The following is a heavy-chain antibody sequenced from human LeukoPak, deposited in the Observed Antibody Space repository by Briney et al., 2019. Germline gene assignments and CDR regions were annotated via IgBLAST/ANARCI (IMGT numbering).Heavy chain of an antibody. V-gene: IGHV3-9*01. D-gene: IGHD2-15*01. CDR1: GFTFDDYA. CDR3: AKSISGSTGWFDP. CDR2: ISWNSGSI. J-gene: IGHJ5*02. Sequence: GGSLRLSCAASGFTFDDYAMHWVRQAPGKGLEGVSGISWNSGSIGYADSVKGRFTISRDNAKNSLYLQMNSLRAEDTALYYCAKSISGSTGWFDPWGQGTLVTVSS.